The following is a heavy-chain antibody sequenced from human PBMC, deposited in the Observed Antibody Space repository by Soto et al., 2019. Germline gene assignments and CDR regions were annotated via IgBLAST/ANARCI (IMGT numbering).Heavy chain of an antibody. CDR3: ARITIYYYYYMDV. D-gene: IGHD3-10*01. V-gene: IGHV4-39*01. CDR1: GGSISSSSYY. J-gene: IGHJ6*03. CDR2: IYYSGST. Sequence: SETLSLTCTVSGGSISSSSYYWGWIRQPPGKGLEWIGSIYYSGSTYYNPSLKSRVTISVDTSKNQLSMKLSSVTAADTAVYYCARITIYYYYYMDVWGKGTTVTVSS.